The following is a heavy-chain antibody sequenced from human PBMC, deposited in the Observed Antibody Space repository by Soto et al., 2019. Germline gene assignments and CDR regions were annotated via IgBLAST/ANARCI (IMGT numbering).Heavy chain of an antibody. CDR2: IIPIFGTA. CDR3: ARLGYCSSTSCPNWFDP. V-gene: IGHV1-69*01. CDR1: GGTFSSYA. Sequence: QVQLVQSGAEVKKPGSSVMVSCKASGGTFSSYAISWVRQAPGQGLEWMGGIIPIFGTANYAQKFQGRVTITADESTSTAYMELSSLRSEDTAVYYCARLGYCSSTSCPNWFDPWGQGTLVTVSS. D-gene: IGHD2-2*01. J-gene: IGHJ5*02.